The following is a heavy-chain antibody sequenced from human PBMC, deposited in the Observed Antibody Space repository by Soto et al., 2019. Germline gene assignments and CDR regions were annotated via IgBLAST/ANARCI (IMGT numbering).Heavy chain of an antibody. V-gene: IGHV4-30-4*01. CDR1: GDSISNVNYC. J-gene: IGHJ4*02. CDR3: ASGPSGDKVDY. CDR2: IYDGGST. Sequence: QVQLQESGPGLVKPSQTLSLTCTVSGDSISNVNYCWSWIRQPPDKGLEGIGHIYDGGSTYNNPSLTSRVTITVDTSKNQFSLQLRSVSATDTAVYYCASGPSGDKVDYWGQGTLVTVAS. D-gene: IGHD7-27*01.